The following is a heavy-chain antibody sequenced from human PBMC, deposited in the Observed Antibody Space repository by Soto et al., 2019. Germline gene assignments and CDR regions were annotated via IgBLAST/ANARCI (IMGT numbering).Heavy chain of an antibody. V-gene: IGHV3-30-3*01. Sequence: PGGSLRLSCAASGFTFSSYAMHWVRQAPGKGLEWVAVISYDGSNKYYADSVKGRFTISRDNSKNTLYLQMNSLRAEDTAVYYCARDNFGLQDFDYWGQGTLVTVSS. CDR3: ARDNFGLQDFDY. CDR2: ISYDGSNK. CDR1: GFTFSSYA. J-gene: IGHJ4*02. D-gene: IGHD3-16*01.